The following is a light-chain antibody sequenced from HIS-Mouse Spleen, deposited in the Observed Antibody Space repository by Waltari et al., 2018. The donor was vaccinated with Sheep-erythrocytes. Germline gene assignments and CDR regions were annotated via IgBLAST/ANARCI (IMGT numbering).Light chain of an antibody. V-gene: IGLV2-11*01. CDR3: CSYAGSYNHV. Sequence: QSALTQPRPVSGSPGQSVTISCTGTRSDVGGYNYVSWYQQHPSKAPKLMIYYVSTRPSGVPDRFSGSKSGNPASLTISGLQAEDEADYYCCSYAGSYNHVFATGTKVTVL. J-gene: IGLJ1*01. CDR1: RSDVGGYNY. CDR2: YVS.